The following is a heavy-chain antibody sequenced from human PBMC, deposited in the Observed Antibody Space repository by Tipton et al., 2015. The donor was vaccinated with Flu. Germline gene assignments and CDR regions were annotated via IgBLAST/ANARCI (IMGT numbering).Heavy chain of an antibody. J-gene: IGHJ3*02. Sequence: TLSLTCTVSGGSISPYYWSWIRQPPGKGMEWIGYVYNSGSTNYNPPLKRRVTISEDMSKNQVSLRLSSVTAADTAIYYCAKGTGMGHCTNGVCCDAFDIWGQGTMVTISS. CDR2: VYNSGST. V-gene: IGHV4-59*01. CDR3: AKGTGMGHCTNGVCCDAFDI. D-gene: IGHD2-8*01. CDR1: GGSISPYY.